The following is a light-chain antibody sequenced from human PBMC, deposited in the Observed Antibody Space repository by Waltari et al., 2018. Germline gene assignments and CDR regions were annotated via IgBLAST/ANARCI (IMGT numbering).Light chain of an antibody. CDR2: GAS. J-gene: IGKJ4*01. CDR3: QHRNDWPFRLN. V-gene: IGKV3-11*01. CDR1: QDVSNY. Sequence: DIVLTQSPATLSLSPGESATLSCRASQDVSNYLAWYQQKPGQAPRLLIYGASNRATGIPARFSVSGSGTDFTLTISSLEPEDFAVYYCQHRNDWPFRLNFGGGTKVEI.